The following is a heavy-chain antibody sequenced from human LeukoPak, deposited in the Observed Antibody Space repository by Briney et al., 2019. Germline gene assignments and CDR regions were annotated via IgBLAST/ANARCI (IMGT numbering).Heavy chain of an antibody. V-gene: IGHV4-59*01. J-gene: IGHJ4*02. CDR1: GGSISTYY. CDR3: ARYHTTGWFDY. Sequence: MSSETLSLTCTVSGGSISTYYWTWIRQPPGKGLEWIGYIYYSGSTNYNPSLKSRVTISVDTSKNQFSLRLSSVTAADTAVYYCARYHTTGWFDYWGQGTLVTVSS. CDR2: IYYSGST. D-gene: IGHD6-19*01.